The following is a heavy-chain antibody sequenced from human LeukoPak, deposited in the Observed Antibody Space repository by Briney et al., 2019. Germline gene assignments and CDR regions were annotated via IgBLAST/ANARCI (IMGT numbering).Heavy chain of an antibody. CDR3: ARDEWELPPDY. CDR1: RFTVSSNN. Sequence: GGSLRLSCAASRFTVSSNNMSWVRQAPGKGLEWVANIKQDGSEKYYVDSVKGRFTISRDNAKNSLYLQMNSLRAEDTAVYYCARDEWELPPDYWGQGTLVTVSS. D-gene: IGHD1-26*01. CDR2: IKQDGSEK. V-gene: IGHV3-7*01. J-gene: IGHJ4*02.